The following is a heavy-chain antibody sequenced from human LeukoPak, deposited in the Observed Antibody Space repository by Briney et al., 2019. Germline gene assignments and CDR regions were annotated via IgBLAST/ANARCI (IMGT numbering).Heavy chain of an antibody. D-gene: IGHD6-13*01. CDR2: ISGSGGST. Sequence: GGSLRLSCAASGFTFSSHAMSWVRQAPGKGLEWVSAISGSGGSTYYADSVKGRFTISRDNSKNTLYLQMNSLRAEDTAVYYCAKAKFVGIAAAGKVNRFDPWGQGTLVTVSS. J-gene: IGHJ5*02. CDR3: AKAKFVGIAAAGKVNRFDP. V-gene: IGHV3-23*01. CDR1: GFTFSSHA.